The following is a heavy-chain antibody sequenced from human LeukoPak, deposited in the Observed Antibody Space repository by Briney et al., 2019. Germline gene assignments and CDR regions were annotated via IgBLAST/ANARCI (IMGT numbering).Heavy chain of an antibody. D-gene: IGHD3-10*01. CDR1: GYTFTSYG. CDR3: ARDRAYYGSGSPKYFQH. J-gene: IGHJ1*01. Sequence: ASVKVSCRASGYTFTSYGISWVRQAPGQGLEWMGWISAYNGNTNYAQKLQGRVTMTTDTSTSTAYMELRSLRSDDTAVYYCARDRAYYGSGSPKYFQHWGQGTLVTASS. V-gene: IGHV1-18*01. CDR2: ISAYNGNT.